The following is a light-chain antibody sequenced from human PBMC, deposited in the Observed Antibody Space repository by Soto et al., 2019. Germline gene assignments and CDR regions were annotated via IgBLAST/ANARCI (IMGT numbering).Light chain of an antibody. CDR2: GNT. CDR3: QTYDSSLSGLYV. J-gene: IGLJ1*01. Sequence: QSGLTHPRPICGAPGQRVTLSCTGSSSNIGPGSDVHWYHQLPGTAPKLLICGNTNLPSGVPHRFSCSKSGTSASLANAGLQTEDEGDYYCQTYDSSLSGLYVFGAGTKVTVL. CDR1: SSNIGPGSD. V-gene: IGLV1-40*01.